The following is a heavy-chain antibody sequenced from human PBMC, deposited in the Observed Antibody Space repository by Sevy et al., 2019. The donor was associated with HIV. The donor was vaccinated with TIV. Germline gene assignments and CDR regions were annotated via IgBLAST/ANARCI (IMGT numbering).Heavy chain of an antibody. D-gene: IGHD6-13*01. CDR1: GFTFSSYS. V-gene: IGHV3-21*01. CDR2: ISSSSSYI. CDR3: ARELRNERQLVHIRPLDY. Sequence: GGSLRLSCAASGFTFSSYSMNWVRQAPGKGLEWVSSISSSSSYIYYADSVKGRFTISRDNAKHSLYLQMNSLIAEDTAVYYCARELRNERQLVHIRPLDYWGQGALVTVSS. J-gene: IGHJ4*02.